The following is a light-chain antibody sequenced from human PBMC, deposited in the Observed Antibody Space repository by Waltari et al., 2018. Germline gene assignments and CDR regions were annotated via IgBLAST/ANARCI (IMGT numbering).Light chain of an antibody. CDR2: WAS. CDR1: QSVLYSSNNKNY. J-gene: IGKJ1*01. Sequence: DIVMTQSPDSLAVSLGERATINCKSSQSVLYSSNNKNYLAWYQQKPGQSPKLLIYWASTRESGVPDRFSGSGSATDFTLTISSLQAEDVAVYYCQQYYSIPPTFGQGTKVEIK. CDR3: QQYYSIPPT. V-gene: IGKV4-1*01.